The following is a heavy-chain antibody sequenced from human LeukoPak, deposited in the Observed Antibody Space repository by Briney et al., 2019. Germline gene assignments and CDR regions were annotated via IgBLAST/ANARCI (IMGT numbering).Heavy chain of an antibody. Sequence: GSLRLSCAASGFTFSDYYMSWIRQAPVKGLEWVSYISSSGSTIYYADSVKGRFTISRDNAKNSLYLQMNSLRAEDTAVYYCARMGSYGYYFDYWGQGTLVTVSS. CDR3: ARMGSYGYYFDY. CDR2: ISSSGSTI. D-gene: IGHD5-18*01. J-gene: IGHJ4*02. V-gene: IGHV3-11*01. CDR1: GFTFSDYY.